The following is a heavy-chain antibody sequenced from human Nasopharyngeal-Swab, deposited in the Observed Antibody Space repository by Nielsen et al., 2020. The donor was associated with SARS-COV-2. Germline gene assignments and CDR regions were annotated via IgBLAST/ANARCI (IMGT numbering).Heavy chain of an antibody. CDR2: ISGSGGST. CDR1: GFTFSSYA. J-gene: IGHJ4*02. V-gene: IGHV3-23*01. CDR3: AAAPSGDYGGY. Sequence: GGSLRLSCAASGFTFSSYAMSWVRQAPGKGLEWVSAISGSGGSTYYADSVKGRFTISRDNSKNTLYLQMNSLRAEDTAVYYCAAAPSGDYGGYWGQGTLVTVSS. D-gene: IGHD4-23*01.